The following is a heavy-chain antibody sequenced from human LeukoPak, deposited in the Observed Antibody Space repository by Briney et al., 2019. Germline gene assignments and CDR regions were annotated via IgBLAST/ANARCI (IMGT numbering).Heavy chain of an antibody. Sequence: PGGSLRISCAASGFTFTSYSMNWVRQAPGKGLEWVSYISGSSSTIYYADSVKGRFTISRDNAKNLLYLQMNSLRDEDTAVYYCVRDPWDYWGQGTLVTISS. CDR3: VRDPWDY. V-gene: IGHV3-48*02. CDR1: GFTFTSYS. J-gene: IGHJ4*02. CDR2: ISGSSSTI.